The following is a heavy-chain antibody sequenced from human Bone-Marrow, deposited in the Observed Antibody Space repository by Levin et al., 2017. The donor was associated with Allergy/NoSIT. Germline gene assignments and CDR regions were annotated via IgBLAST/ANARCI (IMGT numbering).Heavy chain of an antibody. CDR2: IYWDGDK. Sequence: KPSGPTLVKPTETLTLTCTFSGFSFTSPGAGVGWFRQPPGKALEWLALIYWDGDKRYSPSLRHRLSITKDTSKNQVALTVTNLDPEDTATYYCAHRRVGFGELFAPWGQGTPVTVSS. CDR1: GFSFTSPGAG. J-gene: IGHJ5*02. CDR3: AHRRVGFGELFAP. D-gene: IGHD3-10*01. V-gene: IGHV2-5*02.